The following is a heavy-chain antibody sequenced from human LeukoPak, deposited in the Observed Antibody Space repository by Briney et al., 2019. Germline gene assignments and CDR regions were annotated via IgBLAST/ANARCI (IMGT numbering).Heavy chain of an antibody. J-gene: IGHJ4*02. V-gene: IGHV4-39*01. CDR1: GGSISSSSYY. D-gene: IGHD3-22*01. CDR2: IYYSGST. Sequence: SETLSLTCTVYGGSISSSSYYWGWIRQPPGKGLEWIGSIYYSGSTYYNPPLKGRVTISVDTSKNQFSLKLSSVTAADTAVYYCARIRYYDSGDYYTFDYWGQGTLVTVSS. CDR3: ARIRYYDSGDYYTFDY.